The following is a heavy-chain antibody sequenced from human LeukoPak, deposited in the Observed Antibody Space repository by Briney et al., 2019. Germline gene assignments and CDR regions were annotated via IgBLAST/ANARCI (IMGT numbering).Heavy chain of an antibody. V-gene: IGHV3-23*01. J-gene: IGHJ4*02. Sequence: GGSLRLSCEASGFTSSSYAMSWVRQAPGKGLEWVSGISGSGGSTYYADSVKGRFTISRDNSKNTLYLQMNSLRAEDTAVHYCAKVIAGSRPPFDYWGQGTLVTVSS. CDR3: AKVIAGSRPPFDY. CDR2: ISGSGGST. CDR1: GFTSSSYA.